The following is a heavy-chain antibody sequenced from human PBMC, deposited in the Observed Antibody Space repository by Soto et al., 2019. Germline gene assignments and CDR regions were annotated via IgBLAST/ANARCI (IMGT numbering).Heavy chain of an antibody. CDR1: GYSFSSYP. V-gene: IGHV1-3*01. D-gene: IGHD2-21*02. J-gene: IGHJ1*01. CDR2: INPGNGNT. Sequence: QVQLVQSGAEVKKPGASVKISCKASGYSFSSYPLHWVRQAPGQRLEWMGWINPGNGNTKYSQKFQGRVTITRDTSESTGYMEVSSVTSEDTAVYYCATPSPLYVGDSGGCEFQHWGQGTLLIVSS. CDR3: ATPSPLYVGDSGGCEFQH.